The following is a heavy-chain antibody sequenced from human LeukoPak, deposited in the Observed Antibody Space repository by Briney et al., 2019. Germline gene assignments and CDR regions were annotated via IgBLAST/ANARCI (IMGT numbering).Heavy chain of an antibody. D-gene: IGHD3-3*01. CDR1: GYTFTSYD. Sequence: GASVKFSCKASGYTFTSYDINWVRQATGQGLEWMGWMNPNSGNTGYAQKFQGRVTITRNTSISTAYMELSSLRSEDTAVYYCARSPTLVSEWFNYYYYMDVWGKGTTVTVSS. V-gene: IGHV1-8*03. CDR2: MNPNSGNT. CDR3: ARSPTLVSEWFNYYYYMDV. J-gene: IGHJ6*03.